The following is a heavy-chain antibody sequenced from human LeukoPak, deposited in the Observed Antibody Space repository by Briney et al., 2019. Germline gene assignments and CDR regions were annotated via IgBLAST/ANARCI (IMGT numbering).Heavy chain of an antibody. CDR1: GFAFSSYV. Sequence: AGGSLRLSCAASGFAFSSYVMSWVRQAPGNGLEWVSAIDSSGVTTQYADSVKGRFTIFRDNSKNTLYLQLNSLRAEDTAVYYCAKGDDFLADYRYRFDYWGQGTLVTVSS. V-gene: IGHV3-23*01. CDR3: AKGDDFLADYRYRFDY. J-gene: IGHJ4*02. CDR2: IDSSGVTT. D-gene: IGHD3-9*01.